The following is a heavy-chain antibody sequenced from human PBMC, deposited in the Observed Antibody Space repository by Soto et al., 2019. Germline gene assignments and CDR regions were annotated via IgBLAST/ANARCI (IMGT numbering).Heavy chain of an antibody. Sequence: PSETLSLTCTVSGGSISSSSYYWGWILQPPGKGLEWIGSIYYSGSTYYNPSLKSRVTISVDTSKNQFSLKLSSVTAADTAVYYCARLSLSSDWYPFDYWGQGTLVTVSS. CDR2: IYYSGST. J-gene: IGHJ4*02. CDR3: ARLSLSSDWYPFDY. V-gene: IGHV4-39*01. D-gene: IGHD6-19*01. CDR1: GGSISSSSYY.